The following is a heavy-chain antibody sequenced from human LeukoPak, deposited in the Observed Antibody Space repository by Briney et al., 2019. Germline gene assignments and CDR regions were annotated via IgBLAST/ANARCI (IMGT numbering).Heavy chain of an antibody. V-gene: IGHV5-10-1*01. CDR3: ARHSTSSGWYWY. D-gene: IGHD6-19*01. CDR2: IDPRDSYT. J-gene: IGHJ4*02. CDR1: GYSFSSYW. Sequence: GEAPKTPRCGFGYSFSSYWYSWVRQMPGKGVEWMGRIDPRDSYTNYSPSFQGHVTISADKSISTAYLQWSSLKASDTAMYYCARHSTSSGWYWYWGQGTLVTVSS.